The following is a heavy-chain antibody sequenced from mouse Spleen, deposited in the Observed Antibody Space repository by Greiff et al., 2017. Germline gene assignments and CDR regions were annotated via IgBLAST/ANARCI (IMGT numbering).Heavy chain of an antibody. D-gene: IGHD1-1*01. CDR1: GFTFSDYY. CDR3: ARQYYYGTYAMDY. CDR2: ISNGGGST. J-gene: IGHJ4*01. V-gene: IGHV5-12*01. Sequence: EVKLMESGGGLVQPGGSLKLSCAASGFTFSDYYMYWVRQTPEKRLEWVAYISNGGGSTYYPDTVKGRFTISRDNAKNTLYLQMSRLKSEDTAMYYCARQYYYGTYAMDYWGQGTSVTVSS.